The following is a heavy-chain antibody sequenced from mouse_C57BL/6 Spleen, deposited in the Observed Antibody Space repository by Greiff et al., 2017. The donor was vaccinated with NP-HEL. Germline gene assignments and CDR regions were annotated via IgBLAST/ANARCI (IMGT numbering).Heavy chain of an antibody. Sequence: VQLQQSGPELVKPGASVKMSCKASGYTFTDYNMHWVKQSHGKSLEWIGYINPNNGGTSYNQKFKGKATLTVDKSSSTAYVVLRSLTSEDSGVYYCAIEGTDYDWFAYWGQGTLVTVSA. CDR1: GYTFTDYN. V-gene: IGHV1-22*01. CDR3: AIEGTDYDWFAY. D-gene: IGHD2-4*01. J-gene: IGHJ3*01. CDR2: INPNNGGT.